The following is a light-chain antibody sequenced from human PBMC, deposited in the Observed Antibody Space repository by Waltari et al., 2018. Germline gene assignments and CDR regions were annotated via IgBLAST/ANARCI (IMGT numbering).Light chain of an antibody. CDR1: QNINNY. V-gene: IGKV1-39*01. Sequence: DIQMTQSPSSLSASVGDTVTSTCRASQNINNYLSWYQQRPGKAPKLLIYAASALQSGVPSRFSGRGSATDYTLTIISLQPEDSATYFCQQSYSTPLTFGGGTKVEIK. J-gene: IGKJ4*01. CDR2: AAS. CDR3: QQSYSTPLT.